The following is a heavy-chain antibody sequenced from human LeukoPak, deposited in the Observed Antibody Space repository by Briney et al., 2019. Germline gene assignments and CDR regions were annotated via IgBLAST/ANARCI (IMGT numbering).Heavy chain of an antibody. D-gene: IGHD2-2*02. Sequence: PSETLSLTCTVSGYSISSGYYWGWIRPPPGKGLEWIGSIYHSGSTYYNPSLKSRVTISVGTSKNQFSLKLSSVTAADTAVYYCARGEGYCSSTSCYNLDYWGQGTLVTVSS. CDR3: ARGEGYCSSTSCYNLDY. CDR2: IYHSGST. V-gene: IGHV4-38-2*02. CDR1: GYSISSGYY. J-gene: IGHJ4*02.